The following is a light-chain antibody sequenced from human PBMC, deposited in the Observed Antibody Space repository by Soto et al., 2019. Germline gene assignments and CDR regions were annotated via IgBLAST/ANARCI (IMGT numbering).Light chain of an antibody. V-gene: IGKV1-39*01. CDR1: QSISSY. CDR3: QQYNDLST. CDR2: AAS. Sequence: DIQMTQSPSSLSASVGDRVTITCRASQSISSYLNWYQQKAGKAPKLLIYAASSLQSGVPSRFSGSGSGTDFTLTISSLQPEDFATYYCQQYNDLSTFGGGTKVEIK. J-gene: IGKJ4*01.